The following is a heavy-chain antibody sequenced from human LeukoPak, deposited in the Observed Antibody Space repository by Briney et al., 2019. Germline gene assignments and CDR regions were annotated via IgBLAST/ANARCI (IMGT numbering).Heavy chain of an antibody. V-gene: IGHV3-30-3*01. CDR3: LVAGVYNWFDA. J-gene: IGHJ5*02. CDR2: ISYDGSNK. Sequence: GGSLRLSCAASGFTFSSYAMHWVRQAPGKGLEWVAVISYDGSNKYYADSVKGRFTISRDNSKNTLYLQMNSLRAEDTAVYYCLVAGVYNWFDAWGQGTLVTVSS. CDR1: GFTFSSYA. D-gene: IGHD6-19*01.